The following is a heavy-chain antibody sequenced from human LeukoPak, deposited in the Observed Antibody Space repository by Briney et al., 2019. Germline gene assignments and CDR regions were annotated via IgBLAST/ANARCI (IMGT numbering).Heavy chain of an antibody. CDR3: ASIGRIVVVIPDAFDI. V-gene: IGHV3-23*01. Sequence: GGSLRLSCAASGFTFTNYAMSWVRQAPGKGLEWVSGLSGSGNDTYYADSVKGRFTISRDNSKNTLYLQMNSLRAEDTAVYYCASIGRIVVVIPDAFDIWGQGTMVTVSS. CDR1: GFTFTNYA. CDR2: LSGSGNDT. J-gene: IGHJ3*02. D-gene: IGHD3-22*01.